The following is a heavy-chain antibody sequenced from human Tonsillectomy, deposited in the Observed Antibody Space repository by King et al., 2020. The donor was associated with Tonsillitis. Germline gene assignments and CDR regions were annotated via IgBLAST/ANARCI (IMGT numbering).Heavy chain of an antibody. Sequence: VQLVESGGGLVKPGGSLRLSCVASGFTFSNHDMSWIRQAPGKGLEWVSTISASRSSLSYADSVRGRFTISTDNAKNSLYLQMNSLRDDDTAIYYCARDPHWGSGYWGQGTLVTVSS. CDR1: GFTFSNHD. J-gene: IGHJ4*02. CDR3: ARDPHWGSGY. V-gene: IGHV3-21*06. D-gene: IGHD7-27*01. CDR2: ISASRSSL.